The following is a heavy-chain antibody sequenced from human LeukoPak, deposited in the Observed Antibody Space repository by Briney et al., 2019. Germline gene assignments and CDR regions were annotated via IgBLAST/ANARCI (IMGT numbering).Heavy chain of an antibody. Sequence: GGSLRLSCAASGFTFSDYYMSWIRQAPGKGLEWVSYISSSGSTIYYADSVKGRFTISRDNAKNSLYLQMNSLRAEDTAVYYCAKSLPGGSYYPLGYWGQGTLVTVSS. CDR1: GFTFSDYY. CDR2: ISSSGSTI. J-gene: IGHJ4*02. V-gene: IGHV3-11*04. CDR3: AKSLPGGSYYPLGY. D-gene: IGHD1-26*01.